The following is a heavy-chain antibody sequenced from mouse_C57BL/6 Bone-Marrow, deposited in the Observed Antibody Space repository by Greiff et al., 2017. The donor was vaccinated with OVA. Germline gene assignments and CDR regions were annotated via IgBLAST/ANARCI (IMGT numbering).Heavy chain of an antibody. V-gene: IGHV3-6*01. CDR3: AIYYGNPFDD. D-gene: IGHD2-1*01. J-gene: IGHJ2*01. CDR2: ISYDGSN. CDR1: GYSITSGYY. Sequence: DVKLQESGPGLVKPSQSLSLTCSVTGYSITSGYYWNWIRQFPGNKLEWMGYISYDGSNNYNPSLKNRISITRDTSKNQFFLKLNSVTTEDTATYYCAIYYGNPFDDWGQGTTLTVSS.